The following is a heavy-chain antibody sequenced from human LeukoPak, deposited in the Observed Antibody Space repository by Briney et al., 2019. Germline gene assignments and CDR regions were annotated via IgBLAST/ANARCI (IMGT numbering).Heavy chain of an antibody. D-gene: IGHD6-6*01. V-gene: IGHV3-9*01. CDR3: ATVAGSSLSRNYFDP. CDR2: ISWNSANI. Sequence: GGSLRLSCAASGFNFDDYAMHWVRQPPGKGLEWVSGISWNSANIGYADSVKGRFTISRDNAKNSLYLQMNSLRDEDSAFYYCATVAGSSLSRNYFDPWGQGTLVTVSS. J-gene: IGHJ5*02. CDR1: GFNFDDYA.